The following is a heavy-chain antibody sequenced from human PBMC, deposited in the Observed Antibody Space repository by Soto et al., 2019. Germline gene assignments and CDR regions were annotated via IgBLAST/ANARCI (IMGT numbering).Heavy chain of an antibody. Sequence: PGGSLRLSCAASGFTFSSYGMHWVRQAPGKGLEWVAVIWYDGSNKYYADSVKGRFTISRDNSKNTLYLQMNSLRAEDTAVYYCASSYYGSGSYYNPPSFFNYWGQGTLVTVSS. D-gene: IGHD3-10*01. CDR3: ASSYYGSGSYYNPPSFFNY. CDR2: IWYDGSNK. V-gene: IGHV3-33*01. J-gene: IGHJ4*02. CDR1: GFTFSSYG.